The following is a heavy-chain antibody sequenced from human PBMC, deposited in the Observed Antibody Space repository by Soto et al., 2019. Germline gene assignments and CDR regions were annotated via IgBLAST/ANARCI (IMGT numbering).Heavy chain of an antibody. J-gene: IGHJ4*02. CDR3: AHSQRGPRDF. D-gene: IGHD5-12*01. V-gene: IGHV2-5*02. CDR2: IYWDDDK. Sequence: QITLKESGPTLVRPTQTLTLTCTFSGFSLSTTGVAVAWIRQPPGEALEWLALIYWDDDKRYNSSLKSRLTIIKDTSTDQVVLAMTNMDPMDTATYFCAHSQRGPRDFWGPGILVTVSS. CDR1: GFSLSTTGVA.